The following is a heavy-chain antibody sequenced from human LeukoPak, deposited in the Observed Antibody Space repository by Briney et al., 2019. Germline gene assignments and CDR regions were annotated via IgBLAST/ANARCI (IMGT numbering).Heavy chain of an antibody. CDR3: AGGYYDSSGYLY. Sequence: ASVKVSCKASGYTFTSYGISWVRQAPGQGLEWMGGIIPIFGTANYAQKFQGRVTITADESTSTAYMELSSLRSEDTAVYYCAGGYYDSSGYLYWGQGTLVTVSS. CDR1: GYTFTSYG. CDR2: IIPIFGTA. D-gene: IGHD3-22*01. J-gene: IGHJ4*02. V-gene: IGHV1-69*13.